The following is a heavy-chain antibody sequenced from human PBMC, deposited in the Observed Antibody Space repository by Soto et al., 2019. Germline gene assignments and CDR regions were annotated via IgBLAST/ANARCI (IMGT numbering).Heavy chain of an antibody. CDR2: IYYSGST. D-gene: IGHD2-2*01. CDR3: ARAGEVVVPAAFDY. V-gene: IGHV4-59*01. Sequence: SETLSLTCTVSGGSISSYYWSWIRQPPGKGLEWIGYIYYSGSTNYNPSLKSRVTISVDTSKNQFSLKLSSVTAADTAVYYCARAGEVVVPAAFDYWGQGTLVTVSP. J-gene: IGHJ4*02. CDR1: GGSISSYY.